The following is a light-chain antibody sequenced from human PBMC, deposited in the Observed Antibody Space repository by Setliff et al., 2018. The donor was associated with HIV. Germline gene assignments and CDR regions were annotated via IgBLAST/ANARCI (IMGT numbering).Light chain of an antibody. CDR2: EDD. CDR3: QSYNSDIVI. Sequence: NFMLTQPHSVSDSPGKTVIISCTRSSGNIASNYVQWYQQRPGSSPTTVIYEDDKRPSGVPDRFSGSIDSSSNSASLTISGLKTEDEADYYCQSYNSDIVIFGGGTKVTVL. CDR1: SGNIASNY. J-gene: IGLJ2*01. V-gene: IGLV6-57*01.